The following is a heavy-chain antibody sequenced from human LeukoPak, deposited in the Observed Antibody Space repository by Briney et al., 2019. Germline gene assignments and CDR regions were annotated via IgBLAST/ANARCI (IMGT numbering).Heavy chain of an antibody. J-gene: IGHJ4*02. CDR3: AREYVGPWIQLWLSDNPTRNYFDY. V-gene: IGHV4-39*07. Sequence: NSSETLSLTCTVSGGSISSSSYYWGWIRQPPGKGLEWIGSIYYSGSTYYNPSLKSRVTISVDTSKNQFSLKLSSVTAADTAVYYCAREYVGPWIQLWLSDNPTRNYFDYWGQGTLVTVSS. CDR2: IYYSGST. D-gene: IGHD5-18*01. CDR1: GGSISSSSYY.